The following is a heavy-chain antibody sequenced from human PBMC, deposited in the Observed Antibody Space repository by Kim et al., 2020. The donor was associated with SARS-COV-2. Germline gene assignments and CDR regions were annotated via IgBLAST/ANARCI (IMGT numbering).Heavy chain of an antibody. V-gene: IGHV4-34*01. D-gene: IGHD6-13*01. CDR3: ARATSYIAAAGNPTRYVQH. Sequence: SETLSLTCAVYGGSFSGYYWSWIRQPPGKGLEWIGEINHSGSTNYNPSLKSRVTISVDTSKNQFSLKLSSVTAADTAVYYCARATSYIAAAGNPTRYVQHWGQCTLVTVSS. J-gene: IGHJ1*01. CDR2: INHSGST. CDR1: GGSFSGYY.